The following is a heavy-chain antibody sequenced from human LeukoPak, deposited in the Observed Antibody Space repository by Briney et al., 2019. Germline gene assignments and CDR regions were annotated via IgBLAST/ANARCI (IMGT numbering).Heavy chain of an antibody. J-gene: IGHJ6*03. CDR1: GFTFSSYG. CDR3: AKDAGGYYYYYMGV. Sequence: GGSLRLSCAASGFTFSSYGMHWVREAPGKGLEWVSGISWNGNTIGYADSVKGRFTSSRDNAKNSLYLQMNSLRPEDTALYYCAKDAGGYYYYYMGVWGKGTTVTISS. V-gene: IGHV3-9*01. CDR2: ISWNGNTI. D-gene: IGHD1-26*01.